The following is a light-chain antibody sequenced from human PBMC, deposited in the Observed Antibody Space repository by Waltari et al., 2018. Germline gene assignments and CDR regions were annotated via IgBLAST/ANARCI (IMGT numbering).Light chain of an antibody. V-gene: IGLV2-23*02. CDR3: CSYGGSTDYIL. J-gene: IGLJ2*01. CDR1: RHDVGGSNP. Sequence: QSALTQPASLSGSPGQSIPIPCPGTRHDVGGSNPVPWYQQHPFKAPKLIIYNVNKRPSGVSDRFSASKSGNAASLTISGLQAEDEADYYCCSYGGSTDYILFGGGTKVTVL. CDR2: NVN.